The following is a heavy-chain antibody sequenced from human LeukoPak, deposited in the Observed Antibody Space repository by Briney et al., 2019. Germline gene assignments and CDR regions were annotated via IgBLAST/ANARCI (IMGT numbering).Heavy chain of an antibody. Sequence: GGSLRLSCAASGFTFSSYAMHWVRQAPGKGLEWVAVISYDGSNKYYADSVKGRFTISRDNSKNTLYLQMNSLRAEDTALYYCAKGSGRGSSSALDYWGQGTLVTVSS. CDR2: ISYDGSNK. CDR3: AKGSGRGSSSALDY. J-gene: IGHJ4*02. D-gene: IGHD5-18*01. CDR1: GFTFSSYA. V-gene: IGHV3-30-3*01.